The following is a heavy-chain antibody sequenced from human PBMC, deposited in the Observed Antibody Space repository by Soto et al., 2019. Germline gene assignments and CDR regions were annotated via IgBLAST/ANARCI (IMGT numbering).Heavy chain of an antibody. Sequence: PXGTLSLTCTVSGGSISSYYWSWIRQPPGKGLEWIGYIYYSGSTNYNPSLKSRVTISVDTSKNQFSLKLSSVTAADTAVYYCARFHDRPGYYYYYYGMDVWGQGTTVTVSS. V-gene: IGHV4-59*01. CDR2: IYYSGST. J-gene: IGHJ6*02. D-gene: IGHD1-1*01. CDR1: GGSISSYY. CDR3: ARFHDRPGYYYYYYGMDV.